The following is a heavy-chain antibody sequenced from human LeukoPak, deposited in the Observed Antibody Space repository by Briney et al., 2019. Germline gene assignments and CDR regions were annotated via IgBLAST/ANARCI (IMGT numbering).Heavy chain of an antibody. J-gene: IGHJ4*02. D-gene: IGHD2-15*01. Sequence: GGSLRLSCAASGFTVSSNYMSWVRQAPGKGLEWVSVIYSGGSTYYADSVKGRFTISRDNSKNTLYLQMNSLRAEDTAVYYCARLGCSGGSCYSGEDYFDYWGQGTLVTVS. CDR1: GFTVSSNY. CDR3: ARLGCSGGSCYSGEDYFDY. CDR2: IYSGGST. V-gene: IGHV3-53*01.